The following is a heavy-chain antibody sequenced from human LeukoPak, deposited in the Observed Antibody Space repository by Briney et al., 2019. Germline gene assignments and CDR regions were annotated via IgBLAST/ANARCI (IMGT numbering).Heavy chain of an antibody. D-gene: IGHD3-10*01. CDR1: GGSISSYY. J-gene: IGHJ6*02. CDR2: IYYSGST. V-gene: IGHV4-59*01. Sequence: PSETLSLTCTVSGGSISSYYWSWIRQPPGKGLEWIGYIYYSGSTNYNPSLKSRVTISVDTSKNQFSLKLSSVTAADTAVYYCARGVGSMVRGVSNDYYYYGMDVWGQGTTVTVSS. CDR3: ARGVGSMVRGVSNDYYYYGMDV.